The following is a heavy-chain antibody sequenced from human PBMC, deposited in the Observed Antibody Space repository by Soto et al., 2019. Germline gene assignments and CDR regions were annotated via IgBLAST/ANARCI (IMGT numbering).Heavy chain of an antibody. CDR1: GGTISRYY. Sequence: QVQLQESGPGLVKPSETLSLTCTVSGGTISRYYWCWIRQPPGKGLEWIWYMYNNGSTVYNPSFKSRVTISVDTSKNQFSRKLNSVTAADTAVYYCARDLWGYCGTDCYPLDVWGQGTTVTVSS. J-gene: IGHJ6*02. CDR2: MYNNGST. D-gene: IGHD2-21*02. V-gene: IGHV4-59*13. CDR3: ARDLWGYCGTDCYPLDV.